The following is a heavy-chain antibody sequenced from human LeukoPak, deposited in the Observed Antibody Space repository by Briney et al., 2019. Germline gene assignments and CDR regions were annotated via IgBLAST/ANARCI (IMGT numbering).Heavy chain of an antibody. CDR3: AREGYSGYGGEKGFDY. D-gene: IGHD5-12*01. CDR2: INPNSGGT. J-gene: IGHJ4*02. CDR1: GGTFNSCA. Sequence: ASVKVSCKASGGTFNSCAISWVRQAPGQGLEWMGRINPNSGGTNYAQKFQGRVTMTRETSISTAYIELSRLRSDDTAVYYCAREGYSGYGGEKGFDYWGQGTLVTVSS. V-gene: IGHV1-2*06.